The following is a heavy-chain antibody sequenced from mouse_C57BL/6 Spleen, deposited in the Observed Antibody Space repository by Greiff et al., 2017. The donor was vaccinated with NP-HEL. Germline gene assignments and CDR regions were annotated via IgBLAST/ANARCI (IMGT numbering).Heavy chain of an antibody. J-gene: IGHJ4*01. CDR2: ISDGGSYT. CDR3: ARDVDD. CDR1: GFTFSSYA. Sequence: EVKVVESGGGLVKPGGSLKLSCAASGFTFSSYAMSWVRQTPEKRLEWVATISDGGSYTYYPDNVKGRFTISRDNAKNNLYLQMSHLKSEDTAMYYCARDVDDWGQGTTVTVSS. V-gene: IGHV5-4*01.